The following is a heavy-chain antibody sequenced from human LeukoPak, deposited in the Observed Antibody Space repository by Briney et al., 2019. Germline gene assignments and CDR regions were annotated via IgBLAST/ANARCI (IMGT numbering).Heavy chain of an antibody. CDR1: GFNFSIYS. J-gene: IGHJ4*02. CDR2: ITRSSTTI. CDR3: AKLPAVVTPPGDPFDY. Sequence: GGSLRLSCAASGFNFSIYSMNWVRQAPGKGLEWVSYITRSSTTIYYADSVKGRFTISRDNSKNTLYLQMNSLRAEDTAVYYCAKLPAVVTPPGDPFDYWGQGTLVTVSS. V-gene: IGHV3-48*01. D-gene: IGHD4-23*01.